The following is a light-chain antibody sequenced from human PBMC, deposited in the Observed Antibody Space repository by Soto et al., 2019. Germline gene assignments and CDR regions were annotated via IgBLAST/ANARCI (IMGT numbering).Light chain of an antibody. J-gene: IGKJ2*03. CDR2: AAS. CDR1: QNLDNY. V-gene: IGKV1-39*01. CDR3: QQSVSTPIYS. Sequence: DIQMTQSPSSLSASVGDRVTITCRASQNLDNYLNWYQQKPGKAPNLLIYAASRLQSGVPSRFAGSGSGTHFTLTITSLQTEDVGTYFCQQSVSTPIYSFGQGTKVE.